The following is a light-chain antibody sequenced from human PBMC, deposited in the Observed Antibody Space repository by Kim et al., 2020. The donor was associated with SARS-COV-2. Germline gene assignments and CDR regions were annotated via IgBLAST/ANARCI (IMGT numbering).Light chain of an antibody. Sequence: EIVLTQSPATLSVSPGERVTLSCKASQSVTTNLAWYQQKPGQPPRYLIYGASTRATGIPARFSGSGSGTEFTLTITSLQSEDFAVYYCQQHNDGWTFGQGTKMDIK. CDR2: GAS. V-gene: IGKV3D-15*01. J-gene: IGKJ1*01. CDR3: QQHNDGWT. CDR1: QSVTTN.